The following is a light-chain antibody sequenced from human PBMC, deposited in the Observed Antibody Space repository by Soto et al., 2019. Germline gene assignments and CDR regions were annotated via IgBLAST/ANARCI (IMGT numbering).Light chain of an antibody. J-gene: IGKJ5*01. V-gene: IGKV3-11*01. CDR3: QQRSNWPPIT. Sequence: EIVLTQSPATLSLSPGEGATLSCRASQSVSSYLAWYQQKPGQAPRLLIYDASNRATGIPARFSGSGSGADFTLTISSLEPEDFAVYYCQQRSNWPPITFGQGTRLESK. CDR2: DAS. CDR1: QSVSSY.